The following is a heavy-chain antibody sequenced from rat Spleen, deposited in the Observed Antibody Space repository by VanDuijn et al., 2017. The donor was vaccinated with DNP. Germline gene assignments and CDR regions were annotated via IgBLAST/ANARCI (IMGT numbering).Heavy chain of an antibody. CDR3: ARWNIGTSTLDY. Sequence: VQLQESGPGLVEPSQSLSLTCSVTAYSITTNYWGWIRKFPGNKMEYIGHITYSGNTHFNPSLKSRISIIRDTSKNQFFLQLNSVTAEDTATYYCARWNIGTSTLDYWGQGVMVTVSS. CDR2: ITYSGNT. D-gene: IGHD1-5*01. CDR1: AYSITTNY. J-gene: IGHJ2*01. V-gene: IGHV3-1*01.